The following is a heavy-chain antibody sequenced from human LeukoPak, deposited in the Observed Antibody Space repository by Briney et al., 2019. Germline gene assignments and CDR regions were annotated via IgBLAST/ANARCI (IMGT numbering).Heavy chain of an antibody. CDR1: GGSISSTSYY. V-gene: IGHV4-39*01. Sequence: ASETLSLTCIVSGGSISSTSYYWGWIRQPPGKGLEWIGSIYYSGSTYYNPSLKSRVTISVDTSKNQFSLKLSSVTAADTAVYYCGGSSSYYYMDVWGKGTTVTISS. CDR3: GGSSSYYYMDV. CDR2: IYYSGST. J-gene: IGHJ6*03. D-gene: IGHD6-13*01.